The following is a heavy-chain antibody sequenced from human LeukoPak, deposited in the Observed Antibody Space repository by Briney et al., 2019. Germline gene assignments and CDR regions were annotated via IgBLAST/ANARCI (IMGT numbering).Heavy chain of an antibody. J-gene: IGHJ5*01. CDR3: AKTSTITNFPWENWFDS. Sequence: GRSLRLSCAPAGFFFSSYAMSWVRQAPGKWLEWLSAIAGRSVAAGRSSTYYADSVTGRFTISRDNSKNTLYLQMNSLRADDTAVYYCAKTSTITNFPWENWFDSWGQGTLVTVSS. V-gene: IGHV3-23*01. CDR2: IAGRSVAAGRSST. D-gene: IGHD3-3*01. CDR1: GFFFSSYA.